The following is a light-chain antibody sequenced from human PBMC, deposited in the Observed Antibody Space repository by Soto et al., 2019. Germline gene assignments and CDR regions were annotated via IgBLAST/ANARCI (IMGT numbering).Light chain of an antibody. J-gene: IGKJ4*01. CDR2: DAS. V-gene: IGKV1-33*01. CDR1: HDINNN. Sequence: DIQMTQSPSSLSASVGDRVTITCQASHDINNNINWYQQKPGKAPKLLIYDASNLERGVPSRFSGGGSVTHFTFTISSLQPEDIATYYCQHFHNLPVTFGGGTRVEMK. CDR3: QHFHNLPVT.